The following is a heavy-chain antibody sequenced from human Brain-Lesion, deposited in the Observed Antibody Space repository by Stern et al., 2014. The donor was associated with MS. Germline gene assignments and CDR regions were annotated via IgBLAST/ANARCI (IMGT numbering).Heavy chain of an antibody. J-gene: IGHJ6*02. CDR1: GGSISSGGYY. D-gene: IGHD2-2*01. CDR2: IFNSGST. CDR3: ARGRVVPGFQYYATDV. Sequence: QVQLQESGPGLVKPSQTLSLSCTVSGGSISSGGYYWSWIRQPAGKGLEWIGRIFNSGSTSYNPSLKSRVPISIETSTNQFSLRLNSMTAADTAVYYCARGRVVPGFQYYATDVWGQGTTVIVSS. V-gene: IGHV4-61*02.